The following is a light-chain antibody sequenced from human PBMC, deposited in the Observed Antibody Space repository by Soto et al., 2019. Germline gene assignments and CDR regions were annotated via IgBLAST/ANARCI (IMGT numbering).Light chain of an antibody. CDR1: SGHSNYA. CDR2: VNNDGSH. Sequence: QLVLTQSPSASASLGASVKITCTLSSGHSNYAIAWHQQQSEKGPRYLMKVNNDGSHIKGDGIPDRFSGSSSGAERYLTISSFQSEDEADYYCQTWGTGYWVFGGGTKLTVL. V-gene: IGLV4-69*01. CDR3: QTWGTGYWV. J-gene: IGLJ3*02.